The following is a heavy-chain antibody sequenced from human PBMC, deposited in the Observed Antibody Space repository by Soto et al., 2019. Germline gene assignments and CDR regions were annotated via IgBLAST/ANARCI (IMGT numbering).Heavy chain of an antibody. CDR3: AKEVNRVRGTDY. V-gene: IGHV3-23*01. CDR1: GFTFSNYV. Sequence: EVQLLESGGGLVQPGGSLRLSCAASGFTFSNYVLSWVRQAPGKGLEWVSAISGTGGSTYYADSVKGRFTISRDNSKNTQYVQMNSLRVEETAVYYCAKEVNRVRGTDYWGQGTLVTVSS. D-gene: IGHD3-10*01. J-gene: IGHJ4*02. CDR2: ISGTGGST.